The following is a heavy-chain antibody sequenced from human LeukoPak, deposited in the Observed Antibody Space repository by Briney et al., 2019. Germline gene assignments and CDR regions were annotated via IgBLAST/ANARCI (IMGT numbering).Heavy chain of an antibody. J-gene: IGHJ6*03. D-gene: IGHD6-6*01. CDR2: IYYSGST. CDR1: GGSISSYY. V-gene: IGHV4-59*08. Sequence: SETLSLTCTVSGGSISSYYWSWIRQPPGKGLEWIGYIYYSGSTNYNPSLKSRVTISVDTSKNQFSLKLSSVTAADTAVYYCARAGGRSSWFYYYMDAWGKGTTVTVSS. CDR3: ARAGGRSSWFYYYMDA.